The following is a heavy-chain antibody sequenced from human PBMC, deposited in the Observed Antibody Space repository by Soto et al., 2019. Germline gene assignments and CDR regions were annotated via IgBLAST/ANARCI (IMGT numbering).Heavy chain of an antibody. CDR3: ARGGYYDNVWGKLSHYGLDK. J-gene: IGHJ6*02. V-gene: IGHV4-4*02. CDR2: IFHSGST. Sequence: SETLSLTCAVSGGSIRSNNWWSWVRQPPGKGLEWIGEIFHSGSTNYNPSLKTRVTISVDKSKNQFSLKLSSVTAADTAVYYCARGGYYDNVWGKLSHYGLDKWGQGTSVTVSS. CDR1: GGSIRSNNW. D-gene: IGHD3-16*01.